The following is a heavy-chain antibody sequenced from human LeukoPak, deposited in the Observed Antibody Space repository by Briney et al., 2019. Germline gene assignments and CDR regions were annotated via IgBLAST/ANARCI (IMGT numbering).Heavy chain of an antibody. CDR1: GGSFSGYY. J-gene: IGHJ4*02. CDR3: AKDAKLGYCSGGNCYYFDY. CDR2: ISGSGGST. V-gene: IGHV3-23*01. Sequence: ETLSLTCAVYGGSFSGYYWSWVRQAPGKGLEWVSAISGSGGSTYYADSVKGRFTISRDNSKNTLYLQMNSLRAEDTAVYYCAKDAKLGYCSGGNCYYFDYWGQGTLVTVSP. D-gene: IGHD2-15*01.